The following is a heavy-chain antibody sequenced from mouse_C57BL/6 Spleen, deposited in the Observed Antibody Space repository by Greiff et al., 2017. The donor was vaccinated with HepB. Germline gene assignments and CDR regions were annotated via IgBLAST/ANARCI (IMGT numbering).Heavy chain of an antibody. CDR2: ISDGGSYT. CDR3: AREGGNYLYYFDY. D-gene: IGHD2-1*01. CDR1: GFTFSSYA. V-gene: IGHV5-4*01. J-gene: IGHJ2*01. Sequence: EVKVVESGGGLVKPGGSLKLSCAASGFTFSSYAMSWVRQTPEKRLEWVATISDGGSYTYYPDNVKGRFTISRDNAKNNLYLQMSHLKSEDTAMYYCAREGGNYLYYFDYWGQGTTLTVSS.